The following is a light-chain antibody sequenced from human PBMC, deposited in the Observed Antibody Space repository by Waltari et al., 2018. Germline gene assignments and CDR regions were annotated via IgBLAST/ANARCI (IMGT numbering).Light chain of an antibody. CDR2: DSS. CDR1: QGISNS. V-gene: IGKV1-NL1*01. Sequence: IQMTQSPSSLSASPGDRVTITCRASQGISNSLAWYQQKPGNAPTLLLSDSSRLETGVPSRFTGSRSGTDYTLTISSLQPEDFASYYCQQYYSIPLTFGGGTKVEIK. J-gene: IGKJ4*01. CDR3: QQYYSIPLT.